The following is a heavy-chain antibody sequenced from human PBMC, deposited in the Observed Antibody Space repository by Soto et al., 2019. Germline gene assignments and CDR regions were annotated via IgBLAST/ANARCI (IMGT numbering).Heavy chain of an antibody. V-gene: IGHV3-21*01. D-gene: IGHD1-1*01. CDR2: ISSSSSYI. CDR1: GFTFSSYS. Sequence: GGSLRLSCAASGFTFSSYSMNWVRQAPGKGLEWVSSISSSSSYIYYADSVKGRFTISRDNAKNSLYLQMNSLRAEDTAVYYCARVSWNPPSFDYWGQGTLVTVSS. J-gene: IGHJ4*02. CDR3: ARVSWNPPSFDY.